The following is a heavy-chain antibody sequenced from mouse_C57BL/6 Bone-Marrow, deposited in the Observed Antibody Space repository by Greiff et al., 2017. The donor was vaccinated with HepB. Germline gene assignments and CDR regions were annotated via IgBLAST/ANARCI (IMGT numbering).Heavy chain of an antibody. CDR3: TTSLLRLTGSYYFDY. CDR1: GFNIKDDY. CDR2: IDPENGDT. D-gene: IGHD1-2*01. J-gene: IGHJ2*01. Sequence: VQLQQSGAELVRPGASVKLSCTASGFNIKDDYMHWVKQRPEQGLEWIGWIDPENGDTEYASKFQGKATITADTSSNTAYLQLRSLTSEDTAVYYCTTSLLRLTGSYYFDYWGQGTTLTVSS. V-gene: IGHV14-4*01.